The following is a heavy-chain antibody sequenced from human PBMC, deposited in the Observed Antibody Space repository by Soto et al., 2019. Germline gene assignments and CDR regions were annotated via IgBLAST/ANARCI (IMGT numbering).Heavy chain of an antibody. Sequence: QVQLQESGPGLVSPSETLSLTCTVASDSIRGRYWTWIRQPAGKGLEWIGRIYSSGETNYNPSLTGRVIMSLDTSKNQFTLKLTAVTAADTAVYYCARASQCKAYVACVAWLDYWGQGTRVTVSS. D-gene: IGHD2-21*01. CDR1: SDSIRGRY. V-gene: IGHV4-4*07. CDR2: IYSSGET. CDR3: ARASQCKAYVACVAWLDY. J-gene: IGHJ4*02.